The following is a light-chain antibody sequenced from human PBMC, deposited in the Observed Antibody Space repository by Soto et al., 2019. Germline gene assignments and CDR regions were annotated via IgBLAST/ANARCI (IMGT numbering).Light chain of an antibody. Sequence: QSALTQPASVSGSPGQSITISCTGTRSDVGTYNYVSWYQQHPGKAPKLIIYEVTNRPSGISNRFSGSKSGNTASLTISGLQAEDEADYYCSSYTITDTVLFGGGTKVTVL. CDR2: EVT. CDR1: RSDVGTYNY. CDR3: SSYTITDTVL. V-gene: IGLV2-14*01. J-gene: IGLJ2*01.